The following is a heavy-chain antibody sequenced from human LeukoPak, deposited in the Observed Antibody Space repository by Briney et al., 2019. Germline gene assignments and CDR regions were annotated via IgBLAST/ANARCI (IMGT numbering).Heavy chain of an antibody. V-gene: IGHV4-61*02. CDR2: IYSSGTT. J-gene: IGHJ4*02. CDR1: GGSISSGSYY. D-gene: IGHD1-26*01. CDR3: AREARGGSTFFDN. Sequence: PSETLSLTCTVSGGSISSGSYYWSWIRRPAGKGPEWIGRIYSSGTTNYNLSLKSRVTMSVDTSKNQFSLSLTSVTAADTAVYYCAREARGGSTFFDNWGQGTLVTVSS.